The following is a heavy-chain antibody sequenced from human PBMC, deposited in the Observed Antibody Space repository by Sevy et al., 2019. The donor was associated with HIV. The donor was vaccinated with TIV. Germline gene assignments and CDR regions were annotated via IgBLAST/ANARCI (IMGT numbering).Heavy chain of an antibody. CDR3: ARAYCSGGRCYSLAY. Sequence: ASVKVSCQASGYTFTNYRITWVGQAPGQGLEWMGWISPFNGATNSAQKLQGRVTMITDTSTDTAYMELRGLRSDDTAIYYCARAYCSGGRCYSLAYWGQGTLVTVSS. V-gene: IGHV1-18*01. CDR1: GYTFTNYR. D-gene: IGHD2-15*01. CDR2: ISPFNGAT. J-gene: IGHJ4*02.